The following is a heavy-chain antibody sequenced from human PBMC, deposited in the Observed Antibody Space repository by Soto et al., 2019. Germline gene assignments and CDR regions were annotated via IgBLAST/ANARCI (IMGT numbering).Heavy chain of an antibody. CDR3: AKDDGSTWSMFYSYYGVDV. D-gene: IGHD6-13*01. J-gene: IGHJ6*02. V-gene: IGHV3-30*18. CDR2: ISYDGSSI. Sequence: QVQLVESGGGVVQPGRSLRLSCAASGFTFSNYGIHWVRQAPGKGLEWVAVISYDGSSIDYADSVKGRFTNSRDNSKNTLYLQMNSLRIEDTAVYYCAKDDGSTWSMFYSYYGVDVWGQGTTVTVSS. CDR1: GFTFSNYG.